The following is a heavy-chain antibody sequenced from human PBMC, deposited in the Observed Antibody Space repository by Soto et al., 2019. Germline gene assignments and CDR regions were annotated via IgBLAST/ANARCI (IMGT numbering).Heavy chain of an antibody. CDR3: ARDAGTHFDY. Sequence: GGSLRLSCAASGFTFSSYAMSWVRQAPGKGLEWVSAISSSSSYIYYADSVKGRFTISRDNAKNSLYLQMNSLRAEDTAVYYCARDAGTHFDYWGQGTLVTVSS. D-gene: IGHD1-1*01. CDR2: ISSSSSYI. CDR1: GFTFSSYA. J-gene: IGHJ4*02. V-gene: IGHV3-21*01.